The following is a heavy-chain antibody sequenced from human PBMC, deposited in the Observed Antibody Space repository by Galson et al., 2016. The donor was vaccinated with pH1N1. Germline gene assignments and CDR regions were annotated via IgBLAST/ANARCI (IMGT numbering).Heavy chain of an antibody. V-gene: IGHV1-69*13. CDR1: GGTFSSSA. J-gene: IGHJ4*01. Sequence: SVKVSCKASGGTFSSSAISWVRRAPGQGLEWMGTVLGMFRTAYYAQKFQGRVTMTEDSSTDTAYMELKSLRSEDTAVYFCATSLDYIQIFDYWGHGTLVTVSS. D-gene: IGHD4-11*01. CDR2: VLGMFRTA. CDR3: ATSLDYIQIFDY.